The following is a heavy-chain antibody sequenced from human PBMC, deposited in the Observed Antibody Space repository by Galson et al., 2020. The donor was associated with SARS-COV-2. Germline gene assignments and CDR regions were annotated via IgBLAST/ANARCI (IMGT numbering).Heavy chain of an antibody. J-gene: IGHJ6*03. D-gene: IGHD2-8*01. V-gene: IGHV4-34*01. CDR3: ARGGSRPIMVFDYYYFYMDV. CDR1: GGSFSDYS. Sequence: SQTLSLTCAVYGGSFSDYSWTWVRQPPGKGLEWIGEISHSGNTNYSPSLKSLVFMSVDTSKNQFSLKLRSVTAADTAVYYCARGGSRPIMVFDYYYFYMDVWGKGTTVTVSS. CDR2: ISHSGNT.